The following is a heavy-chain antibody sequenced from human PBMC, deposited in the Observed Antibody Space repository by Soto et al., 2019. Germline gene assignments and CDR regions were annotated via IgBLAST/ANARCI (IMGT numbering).Heavy chain of an antibody. CDR1: GGSISSSNW. Sequence: PSATLSLTCAVSGGSISSSNWWSWVRQPPGKGLEWIGEIYHSGSTNYNPSLKSRVTISVDKSKNQFSLKLSSVTAADTAVYYCARGFVVVPAATPRYYYGMDVWGQGTTVTVSS. D-gene: IGHD2-2*01. V-gene: IGHV4-4*02. CDR2: IYHSGST. CDR3: ARGFVVVPAATPRYYYGMDV. J-gene: IGHJ6*02.